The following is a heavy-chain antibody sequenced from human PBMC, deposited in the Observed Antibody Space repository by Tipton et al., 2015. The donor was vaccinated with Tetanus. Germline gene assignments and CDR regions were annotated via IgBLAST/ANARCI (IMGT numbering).Heavy chain of an antibody. CDR1: GGSFSGYY. J-gene: IGHJ4*02. D-gene: IGHD3-10*01. Sequence: LRLSCAVYGGSFSGYYWSWIRQPPGKGLEWIGEINHSGSTNYNPSLKSRVTISVDTSENQFSLKLSSVTAADTAVYYCARVYYGSGSYHFDYWGQGTLVTVSS. CDR3: ARVYYGSGSYHFDY. CDR2: INHSGST. V-gene: IGHV4-34*01.